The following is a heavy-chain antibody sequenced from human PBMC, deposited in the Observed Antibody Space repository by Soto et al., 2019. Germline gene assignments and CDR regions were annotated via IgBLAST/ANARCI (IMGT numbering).Heavy chain of an antibody. Sequence: QVQLVESGGGVVQPGRSLRLSCAASRFTFSNYGMHWVRQAPGKGLEWVAVIWYDGSKKYYADSVKGRFTISRDSSKNTLYQQMSSLRAEDTAVYYCARDRLDCTTTSCYIPFDYWGQGTLVTVSS. J-gene: IGHJ4*02. V-gene: IGHV3-33*01. CDR2: IWYDGSKK. CDR3: ARDRLDCTTTSCYIPFDY. CDR1: RFTFSNYG. D-gene: IGHD2-2*02.